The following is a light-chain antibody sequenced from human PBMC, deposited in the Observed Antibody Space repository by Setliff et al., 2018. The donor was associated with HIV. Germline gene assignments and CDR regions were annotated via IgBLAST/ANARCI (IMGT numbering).Light chain of an antibody. V-gene: IGLV3-25*03. Sequence: ELTQPPSVSVSPGQTARITCSGDALPKQYAYWYQQKPGQAPVLMIYKDTERPSGIPERFSGSSSGTTVTLTISGVQAEDEADYYCQSADSSGTYEVFGTGTKVTVL. J-gene: IGLJ1*01. CDR2: KDT. CDR3: QSADSSGTYEV. CDR1: ALPKQY.